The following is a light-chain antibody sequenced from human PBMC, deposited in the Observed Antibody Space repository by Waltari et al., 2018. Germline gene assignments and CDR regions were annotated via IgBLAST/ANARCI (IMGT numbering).Light chain of an antibody. J-gene: IGKJ5*01. CDR3: QQRSNWPRNT. CDR1: QGISNY. Sequence: TQSPSSLSASIGDRVTITCRASQGISNYLAWYQQKPGQAPRLLIYDASNRATGIPARFSGSGSGTDFTLTISSLEPEDFAVYYCQQRSNWPRNTFGQGTRLEIK. V-gene: IGKV3-11*01. CDR2: DAS.